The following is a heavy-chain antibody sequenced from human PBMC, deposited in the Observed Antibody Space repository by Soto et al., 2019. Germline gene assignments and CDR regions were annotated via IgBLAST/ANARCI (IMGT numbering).Heavy chain of an antibody. CDR3: AKDMRGGSSSSRYYYGLDV. V-gene: IGHV3-9*01. J-gene: IGHJ6*02. Sequence: GGSLRFSCAASGFTFDDYAMHWVRQAPGKGLEWVSGISWNSGTIVYADSVKGRFTISRDNAKNSLYLQMNSLRGEDTALYYCAKDMRGGSSSSRYYYGLDVWGQGTTVTVSS. CDR1: GFTFDDYA. CDR2: ISWNSGTI. D-gene: IGHD6-13*01.